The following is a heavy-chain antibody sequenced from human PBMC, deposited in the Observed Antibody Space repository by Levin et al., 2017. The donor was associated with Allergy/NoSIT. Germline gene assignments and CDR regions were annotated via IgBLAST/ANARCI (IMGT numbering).Heavy chain of an antibody. V-gene: IGHV3-48*01. CDR1: GFTFSIYS. CDR2: ISSGSNTI. J-gene: IGHJ4*02. CDR3: ARDRNSGWPYYFDY. D-gene: IGHD6-19*01. Sequence: QPGESLKISCAASGFTFSIYSMNWVRQAPGKGLEWVSFISSGSNTIYYADSVKGRFTISRDNAKNSLFLQMNSLRAEDTAVYYCARDRNSGWPYYFDYWDQGTLVTVSS.